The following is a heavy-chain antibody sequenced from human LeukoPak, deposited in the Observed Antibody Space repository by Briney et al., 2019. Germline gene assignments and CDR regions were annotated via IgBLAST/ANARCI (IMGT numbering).Heavy chain of an antibody. V-gene: IGHV3-30*02. J-gene: IGHJ4*02. CDR1: GFTFSSYG. CDR3: AKDANSGWSFFDC. CDR2: IRYDGSNE. Sequence: GGSLRLSCAASGFTFSSYGMHWVRQAPGKGLEWVAFIRYDGSNEYYADSVKGRFTISRDNSKNTLYLQMNSLRAEDTAVYYCAKDANSGWSFFDCWGQGTLVTVSS. D-gene: IGHD6-19*01.